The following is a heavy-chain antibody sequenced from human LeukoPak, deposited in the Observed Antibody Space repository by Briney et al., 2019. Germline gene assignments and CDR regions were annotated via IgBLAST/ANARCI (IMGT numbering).Heavy chain of an antibody. J-gene: IGHJ4*02. CDR1: GYTFTSYY. CDR3: AREDYGDYDWYFDY. D-gene: IGHD4-17*01. CDR2: INPSGGTT. Sequence: ASVKVSCKASGYTFTSYYFHWVRQAPGQGLEWMGIINPSGGTTSYAQKFQGRVTMTRDTSTSTVYMEVSSLRSEDTAVYYCAREDYGDYDWYFDYWGQGTLVTVSS. V-gene: IGHV1-46*01.